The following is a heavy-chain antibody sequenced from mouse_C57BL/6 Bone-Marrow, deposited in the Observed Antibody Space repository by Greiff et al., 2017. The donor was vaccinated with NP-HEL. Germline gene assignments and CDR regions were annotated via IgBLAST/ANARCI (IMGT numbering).Heavy chain of an antibody. J-gene: IGHJ2*01. CDR3: TRFYYYGSRGYFDY. Sequence: QVQLKESGAELVRPGASVTLSCKASGYTFTDYEMHWVKQTPVHGLEWIGAIDPETGGTAYNQKFKGKAILTADQSSSTAYMELRSLTSEDSAVYYCTRFYYYGSRGYFDYWGQGTTLTVSS. D-gene: IGHD1-1*01. CDR1: GYTFTDYE. V-gene: IGHV1-15*01. CDR2: IDPETGGT.